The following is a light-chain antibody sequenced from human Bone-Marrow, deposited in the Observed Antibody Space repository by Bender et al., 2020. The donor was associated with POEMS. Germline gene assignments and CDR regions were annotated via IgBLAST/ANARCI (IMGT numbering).Light chain of an antibody. CDR1: RSAVGSYNY. CDR2: DVS. CDR3: CSYSSSYKAAI. J-gene: IGLJ1*01. Sequence: QSALTQPRSVSGSPGQSVTIACTGSRSAVGSYNYVSWYQQHPGKAPKVILYDVSQRPSGVPDRFSGSKSGNTASLTVSRLQAEDEADYYCCSYSSSYKAAIFGTGTRVTVL. V-gene: IGLV2-11*01.